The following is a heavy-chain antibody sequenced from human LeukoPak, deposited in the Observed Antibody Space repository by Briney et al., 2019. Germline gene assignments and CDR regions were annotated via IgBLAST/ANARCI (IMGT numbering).Heavy chain of an antibody. V-gene: IGHV4-59*01. J-gene: IGHJ4*02. CDR3: VRSFWGYYFGY. CDR2: IYHSGST. D-gene: IGHD3-16*01. Sequence: SETLSLTCTVSGGSISSYYWNWIRQPPGKGLEWIGYIYHSGSTNFNPSLKSRVTISVDTSKNQFSLNLSSVTAADTAVYYCVRSFWGYYFGYWGQGILVTVSS. CDR1: GGSISSYY.